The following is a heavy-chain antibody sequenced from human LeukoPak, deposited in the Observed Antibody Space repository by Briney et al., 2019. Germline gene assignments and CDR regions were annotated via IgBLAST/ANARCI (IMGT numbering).Heavy chain of an antibody. J-gene: IGHJ2*01. CDR1: GYTFTSYY. D-gene: IGHD2-21*02. Sequence: ASVKVSCTASGYTFTSYYMHWVRQAPGQGLEWMGIINPSGGSTSYAQKFQGRVTMTRDTSTSTVYMELSSLRSEDTAVYYCVRDRGSKRVAYCGGDCYIGYFDLWGRGTLVTVSS. CDR3: VRDRGSKRVAYCGGDCYIGYFDL. V-gene: IGHV1-46*01. CDR2: INPSGGST.